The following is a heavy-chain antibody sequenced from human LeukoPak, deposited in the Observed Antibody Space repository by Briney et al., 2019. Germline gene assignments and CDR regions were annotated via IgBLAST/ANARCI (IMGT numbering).Heavy chain of an antibody. D-gene: IGHD3-16*01. CDR2: IYTSGST. CDR3: AREYYEYVWGSYDY. V-gene: IGHV4-4*07. CDR1: VGSISSYY. J-gene: IGHJ4*02. Sequence: SETLSLTCTVSVGSISSYYWSWIRQPAGKGLEWIGRIYTSGSTNYNPSLKSRVTMSVDTSKNQFSLKLNSVTAADTAVYYCAREYYEYVWGSYDYWGQGTLVTVSS.